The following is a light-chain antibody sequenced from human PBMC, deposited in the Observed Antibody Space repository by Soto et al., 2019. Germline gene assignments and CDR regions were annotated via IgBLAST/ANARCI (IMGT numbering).Light chain of an antibody. J-gene: IGLJ2*01. CDR1: SSDVGGYNY. Sequence: QSVLTQPASVSGSPGQSITISCTGTSSDVGGYNYVSWYQQHPGKAPKLMIYDVSNRPSGVSNRFSGSKSGNTASLTISGLQAEDEADYYCSSYTSRTTLVAFGGGTKVTVL. V-gene: IGLV2-14*03. CDR2: DVS. CDR3: SSYTSRTTLVA.